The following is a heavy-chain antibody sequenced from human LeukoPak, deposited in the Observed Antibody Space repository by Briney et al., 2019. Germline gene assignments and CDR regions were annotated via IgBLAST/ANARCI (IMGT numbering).Heavy chain of an antibody. D-gene: IGHD5-12*01. CDR1: GFTFSSYG. V-gene: IGHV3-33*08. CDR2: IWYDGSNK. CDR3: ARSPGVGYDFPYYGMDV. Sequence: GGSLRLSCAASGFTFSSYGMHWVRQAPGKGLEWVAVIWYDGSNKYYADSVKGRFTISRDNSKNTLYLQMNSLRAEDTAVYYCARSPGVGYDFPYYGMDVWGQGTTVTVSS. J-gene: IGHJ6*02.